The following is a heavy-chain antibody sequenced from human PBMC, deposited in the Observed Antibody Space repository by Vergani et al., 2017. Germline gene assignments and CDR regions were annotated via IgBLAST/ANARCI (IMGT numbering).Heavy chain of an antibody. Sequence: QVQLVQSGAEVKKPGASVKVSCKASGYTFTGYYMHWVRQAPGQGLEWMGWINPNSGGTNYAQKFQGRVTLTRDTSNSTAYMELSRLRSYGTAGYFCASDRLALPYYYGIDVWGQGTTVTVSS. D-gene: IGHD3-9*01. CDR2: INPNSGGT. CDR3: ASDRLALPYYYGIDV. CDR1: GYTFTGYY. J-gene: IGHJ6*02. V-gene: IGHV1-2*02.